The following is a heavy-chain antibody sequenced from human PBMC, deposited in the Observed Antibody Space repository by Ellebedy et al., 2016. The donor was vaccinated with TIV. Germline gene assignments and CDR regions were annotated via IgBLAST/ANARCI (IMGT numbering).Heavy chain of an antibody. CDR1: GYSFTSYW. CDR2: IYPGDSDT. D-gene: IGHD5-18*01. CDR3: ARLVEERYSYALPSFFDY. J-gene: IGHJ4*02. Sequence: GESLKISCKGSGYSFTSYWIGWVRQMPGKGLEWMGIIYPGDSDTRYSPSFQGQVTISADKSISTAYLQWSSLKASDTAMYYCARLVEERYSYALPSFFDYWGQGTLVTVSS. V-gene: IGHV5-51*01.